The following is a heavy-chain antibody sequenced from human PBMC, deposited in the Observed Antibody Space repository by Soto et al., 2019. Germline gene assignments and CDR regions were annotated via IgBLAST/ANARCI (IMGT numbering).Heavy chain of an antibody. CDR1: GGSFWGYD. CDR2: INHSGST. V-gene: IGHV4-34*01. Sequence: SETLSLTCAVYGGSFWGYDWSWIRQPPGKGLEWIGEINHSGSTNYNPSLKSRVTISVDTSKNQFSLKLSSVTAADTAVYYCARELGPRYCSGGSCYRIYYYYYYMDVWGKGTTVTVSS. CDR3: ARELGPRYCSGGSCYRIYYYYYYMDV. D-gene: IGHD2-15*01. J-gene: IGHJ6*03.